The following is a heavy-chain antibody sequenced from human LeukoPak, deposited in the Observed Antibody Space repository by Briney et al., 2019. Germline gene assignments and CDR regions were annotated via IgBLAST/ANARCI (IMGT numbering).Heavy chain of an antibody. CDR1: GFTFSNAW. J-gene: IGHJ5*02. CDR2: IKSKTDGGTT. CDR3: TTVVPAAISNWFDP. V-gene: IGHV3-15*01. D-gene: IGHD2-2*01. Sequence: GGSLRLSCAASGFTFSNAWMSWVRQAPGKGLEWVGRIKSKTDGGTTDYAAPVKGRFTISRDDSKNTLYLQMSSLKTEDTAVYYCTTVVPAAISNWFDPWGQGTLVTVSS.